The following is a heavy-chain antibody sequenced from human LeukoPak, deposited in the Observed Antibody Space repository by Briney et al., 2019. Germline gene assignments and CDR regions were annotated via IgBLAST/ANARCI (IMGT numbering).Heavy chain of an antibody. V-gene: IGHV4-34*01. CDR2: INHSGST. D-gene: IGHD6-19*01. CDR1: GGSFSGYY. Sequence: PSETLCLTCAVYGGSFSGYYWSWIRQPPGEGLEWIGEINHSGSTNYNPSLRSRVTISVDTSKNQFSLKLSSVTAADTAVYYCAREKTIAVAGIFDYWGQGTLVTVSS. CDR3: AREKTIAVAGIFDY. J-gene: IGHJ4*02.